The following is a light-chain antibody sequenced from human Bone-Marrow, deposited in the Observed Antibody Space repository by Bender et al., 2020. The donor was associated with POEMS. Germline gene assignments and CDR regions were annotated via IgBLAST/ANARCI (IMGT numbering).Light chain of an antibody. Sequence: QSALTQPASVSESPGQSITVSCTGDNTALGPHSVVSWYQQHPGKVPKLMIYENSKRPSGVSDRFSASKSGSTASLTISGLQAEDEADYYCSSYDATSTLFVFGSGTKVSVI. CDR1: NTALGPHSV. CDR2: ENS. CDR3: SSYDATSTLFV. J-gene: IGLJ1*01. V-gene: IGLV2-23*02.